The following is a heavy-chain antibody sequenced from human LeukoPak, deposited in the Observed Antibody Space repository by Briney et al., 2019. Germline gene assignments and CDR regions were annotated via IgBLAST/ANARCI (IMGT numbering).Heavy chain of an antibody. CDR2: VYYSGNT. Sequence: SETLSLTCTVSGGSISSYYWSWIRQPPGKGLEWIGYVYYSGNTNYNPSLKSRVTISLDTSKNQFSLKLRSVTAADTAVYYCARDGSAGMATTNWFDPWGQGTLVTVSS. J-gene: IGHJ5*02. D-gene: IGHD5-24*01. CDR3: ARDGSAGMATTNWFDP. CDR1: GGSISSYY. V-gene: IGHV4-59*01.